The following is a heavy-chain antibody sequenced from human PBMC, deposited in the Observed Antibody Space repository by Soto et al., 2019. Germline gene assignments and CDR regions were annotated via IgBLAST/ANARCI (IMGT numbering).Heavy chain of an antibody. CDR2: TYYRSKWLD. Sequence: SQTRSLTFAISGDSVSTNSAAWNWIRQSPSRGLEWLGRTYYRSKWLDEYAVSVKSRITVNPDTSKNQFSLQLNSVTPEDTALCYCAREAGAFFDYWGQGTLVTVSS. CDR3: AREAGAFFDY. CDR1: GDSVSTNSAA. D-gene: IGHD1-26*01. V-gene: IGHV6-1*01. J-gene: IGHJ4*02.